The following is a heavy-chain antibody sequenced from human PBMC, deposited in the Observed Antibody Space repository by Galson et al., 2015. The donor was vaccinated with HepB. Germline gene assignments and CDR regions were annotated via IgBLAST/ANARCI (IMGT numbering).Heavy chain of an antibody. D-gene: IGHD6-13*01. J-gene: IGHJ6*03. Sequence: SLRLSCAASGFTFSSYAMSWVRQAPGKGLEWVSAISGSGGSTYYADSVKGRFTISRDNSKNTLYLQMNSLRAEDTAVYYCASIAAAGTDYYYMDVWGKGTTVTVSS. CDR2: ISGSGGST. CDR3: ASIAAAGTDYYYMDV. CDR1: GFTFSSYA. V-gene: IGHV3-23*01.